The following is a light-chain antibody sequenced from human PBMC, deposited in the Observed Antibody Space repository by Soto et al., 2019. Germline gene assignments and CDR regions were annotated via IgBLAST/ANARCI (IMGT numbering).Light chain of an antibody. CDR1: QSVSSN. CDR2: GAS. CDR3: PQHNSWPTWT. V-gene: IGKV3-15*01. Sequence: EIVVTQSPATLSVSPGESATLSCRASQSVSSNLAWYQQKPGQAPRLLIYGASTRATGIPARFSGSGSGTEFPLTISSLQSEDFAVYYCPQHNSWPTWTFGQGTKVEIK. J-gene: IGKJ1*01.